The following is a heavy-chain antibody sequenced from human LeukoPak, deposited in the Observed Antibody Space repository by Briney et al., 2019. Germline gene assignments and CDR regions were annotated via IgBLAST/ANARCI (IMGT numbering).Heavy chain of an antibody. V-gene: IGHV6-1*01. D-gene: IGHD3-10*01. CDR3: ARGSHSSFDY. CDR1: GDILSNNNVA. J-gene: IGHJ4*02. CDR2: TYYRPKFNT. Sequence: SQTLSLTCALSGDILSNNNVAWHWIRQSPSRGLEWLGRTYYRPKFNTDYAVSVKSRIAINSDTSTNQFSLQLNALTPEDTGVYYCARGSHSSFDYWGQGTLVTVSS.